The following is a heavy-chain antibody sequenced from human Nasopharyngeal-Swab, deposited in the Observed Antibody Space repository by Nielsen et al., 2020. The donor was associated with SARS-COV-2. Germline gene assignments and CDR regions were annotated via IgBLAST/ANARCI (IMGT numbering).Heavy chain of an antibody. CDR1: GFTFSSYG. V-gene: IGHV3-30*03. CDR3: ARGSGSYKEILFDY. J-gene: IGHJ4*02. CDR2: ISYDGSNK. D-gene: IGHD1-26*01. Sequence: GESLTISCAASGFTFSSYGMHWVRPAPGKGLKRVAVISYDGSNKYYTDSVKGRFTISRDNSKNTLYLQMNSLRAEDTAVYYCARGSGSYKEILFDYWGQGTLVTVSS.